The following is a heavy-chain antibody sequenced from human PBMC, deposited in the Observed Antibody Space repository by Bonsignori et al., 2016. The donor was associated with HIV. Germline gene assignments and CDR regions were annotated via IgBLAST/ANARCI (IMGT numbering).Heavy chain of an antibody. V-gene: IGHV3-30*02. CDR3: AKDLALRSSGWSFDS. CDR2: IRYVGSNK. CDR1: GFTFSNYG. J-gene: IGHJ4*02. D-gene: IGHD6-19*01. Sequence: GESLKISCAASGFTFSNYGMHWVRQAPGKGLEWVAFIRYVGSNKYYADSVKGRFTISRDNSKNTLYVQMNSLRVEDTAVYYCAKDLALRSSGWSFDSWGQGAPVTVSS.